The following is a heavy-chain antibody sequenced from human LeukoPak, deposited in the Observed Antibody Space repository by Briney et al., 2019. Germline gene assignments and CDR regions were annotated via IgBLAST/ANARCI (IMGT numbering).Heavy chain of an antibody. CDR2: ISGSGGST. CDR3: AKSGAGSDSSGYYYRRYWYFDL. Sequence: PGGSLRLSCAASGFTFSSYAMSWVRQAPGKGLEWVSAISGSGGSTYYADSVKGRFTISRDNSKNTPYLQMNSLRAEDTAVYYCAKSGAGSDSSGYYYRRYWYFDLWGRGTLVTVSS. V-gene: IGHV3-23*01. J-gene: IGHJ2*01. D-gene: IGHD3-22*01. CDR1: GFTFSSYA.